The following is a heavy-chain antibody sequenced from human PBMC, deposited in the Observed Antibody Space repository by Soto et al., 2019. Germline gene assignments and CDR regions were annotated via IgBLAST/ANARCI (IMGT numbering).Heavy chain of an antibody. D-gene: IGHD1-1*01. CDR1: GFTFSNYG. V-gene: IGHV3-23*01. CDR2: IIGSGGST. CDR3: ANDNLLKIIFMSSFDY. Sequence: GGSLRLSCAASGFTFSNYGMSWVRQGPGKGLEWVSAIIGSGGSTYYADSVKGRFTISRDNSTNTLYLQMNSLRAEDTAAYYSANDNLLKIIFMSSFDYWGQGTLVTVSS. J-gene: IGHJ4*02.